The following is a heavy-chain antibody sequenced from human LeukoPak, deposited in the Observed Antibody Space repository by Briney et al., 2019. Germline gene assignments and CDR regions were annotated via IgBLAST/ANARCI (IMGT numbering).Heavy chain of an antibody. Sequence: ASVNVSCKASLYTFTSYVISWVRPARGQGLEWVGWISAYNGNTNNAQKFQGRVTVTTDTSTSTAYMELRSLRSDDTALYYCARTTLTNARACYFDYWGQGTLVTVSS. D-gene: IGHD4-11*01. CDR3: ARTTLTNARACYFDY. CDR2: ISAYNGNT. J-gene: IGHJ4*02. V-gene: IGHV1-18*01. CDR1: LYTFTSYV.